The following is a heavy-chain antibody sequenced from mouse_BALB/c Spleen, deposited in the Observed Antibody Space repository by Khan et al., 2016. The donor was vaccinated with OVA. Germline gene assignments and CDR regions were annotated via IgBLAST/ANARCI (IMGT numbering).Heavy chain of an antibody. CDR1: GYSFVNYW. Sequence: QVQLQQSGAELAKPGASVKMSYKASGYSFVNYWIHWVKQRPGQGLEWIGYINPSTDYTEYNQKFKEKATLTADKSSSTAYMQLSSLTSEDSAVYHCTRLGNPYGSTFVYWGQGTTLTVSS. CDR3: TRLGNPYGSTFVY. D-gene: IGHD1-1*01. J-gene: IGHJ2*01. CDR2: INPSTDYT. V-gene: IGHV1-7*01.